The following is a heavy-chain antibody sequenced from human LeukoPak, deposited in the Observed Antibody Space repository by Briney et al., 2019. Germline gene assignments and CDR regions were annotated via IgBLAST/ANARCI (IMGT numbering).Heavy chain of an antibody. CDR3: AKISGDIVLMVYASCYFDY. D-gene: IGHD2-8*01. Sequence: GGSLRLSCAASGFTFSSYATSWVRQAPGKGLEWVSAISGSGGSTYYADSVKGRFTISRDNSKNTLYLQMNSLRAEDTAVYYCAKISGDIVLMVYASCYFDYWGQGTLVTVSS. CDR1: GFTFSSYA. CDR2: ISGSGGST. J-gene: IGHJ4*02. V-gene: IGHV3-23*01.